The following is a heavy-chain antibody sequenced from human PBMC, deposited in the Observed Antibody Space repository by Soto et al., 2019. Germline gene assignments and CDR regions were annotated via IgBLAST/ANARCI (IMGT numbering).Heavy chain of an antibody. Sequence: GGSLRLSCAASGFTVSSNYMNWVRQAPGKGLEWVSVIYSGGSTYYADSVKGRFTISRDNSKNTLYLQMNSLRAEDTAVYYCARTIAVADTLDAFDIWGQGTMVTVSS. V-gene: IGHV3-53*01. CDR1: GFTVSSNY. CDR2: IYSGGST. CDR3: ARTIAVADTLDAFDI. D-gene: IGHD6-19*01. J-gene: IGHJ3*02.